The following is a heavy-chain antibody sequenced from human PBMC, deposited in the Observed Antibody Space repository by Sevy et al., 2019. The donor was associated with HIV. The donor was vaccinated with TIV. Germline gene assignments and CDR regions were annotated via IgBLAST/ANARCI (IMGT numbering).Heavy chain of an antibody. D-gene: IGHD3-3*02. Sequence: GESLRLSCTASGFDFPNAWMNWIRQVPGKGLEWVGHIKSITDGGAADYAAPVKGRFTISRHDSKNTLYLQMNSLKAEDTAVYYCSTDDLISYWGRGTLVTVSS. CDR1: GFDFPNAW. J-gene: IGHJ4*02. V-gene: IGHV3-15*07. CDR3: STDDLISY. CDR2: IKSITDGGAA.